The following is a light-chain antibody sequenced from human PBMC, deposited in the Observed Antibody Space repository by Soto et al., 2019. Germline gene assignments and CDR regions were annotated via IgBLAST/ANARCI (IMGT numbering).Light chain of an antibody. V-gene: IGLV4-60*03. J-gene: IGLJ2*01. CDR1: SGHSSYI. Sequence: QLVLTQSSSASASLGSSVKVTCTLSSGHSSYIIAWHQQQPGKARRYLMKLEGGESYTQGSGVPDRFSGSTSGADRYVTLSSVPPEDEGDYYCETWDSYTVIFGGGTKLTVL. CDR3: ETWDSYTVI. CDR2: LEGGESY.